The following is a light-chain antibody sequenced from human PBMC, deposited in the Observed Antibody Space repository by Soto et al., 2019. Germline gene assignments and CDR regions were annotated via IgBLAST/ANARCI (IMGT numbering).Light chain of an antibody. Sequence: DIQMTQTPSTLPASVGDTVSILCRASESISSWLAWYQQKPGNAPRLLIYDASKLGRGVPSRFSGAGSGTEFILTISSLQPDDFATYFCQQYNSLSRWKCGQGTKVDIK. V-gene: IGKV1-5*02. J-gene: IGKJ1*01. CDR2: DAS. CDR3: QQYNSLSRWK. CDR1: ESISSW.